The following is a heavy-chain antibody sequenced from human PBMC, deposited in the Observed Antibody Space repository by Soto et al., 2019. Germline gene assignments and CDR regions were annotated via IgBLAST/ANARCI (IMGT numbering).Heavy chain of an antibody. J-gene: IGHJ6*02. V-gene: IGHV1-69*13. D-gene: IGHD3-22*01. Sequence: SVKVSCKASGGSFSSDFISWVRQAPGQGLEWMGWISPMFATANYAQKFQGRVTITADDSTRTDYMELRSLRSEDTAVYYCANSFSYVSGAYFERDYKYAMCVWGQGITVTVSS. CDR2: ISPMFATA. CDR3: ANSFSYVSGAYFERDYKYAMCV. CDR1: GGSFSSDF.